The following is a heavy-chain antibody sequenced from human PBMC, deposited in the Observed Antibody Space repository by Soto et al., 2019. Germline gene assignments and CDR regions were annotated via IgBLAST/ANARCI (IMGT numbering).Heavy chain of an antibody. Sequence: HPRGSLRLSCSVSVSTFRSFWMRWCRQAPGKGLVWVSRINSDGSNTSYTDSVEGRVTISRDNAKNTLYLQMNSLRAEDTAVYYCARDQWHTAAAHIDDWGQGTLVTVSS. CDR3: ARDQWHTAAAHIDD. J-gene: IGHJ4*02. CDR2: INSDGSNT. D-gene: IGHD6-25*01. CDR1: VSTFRSFW. V-gene: IGHV3-74*01.